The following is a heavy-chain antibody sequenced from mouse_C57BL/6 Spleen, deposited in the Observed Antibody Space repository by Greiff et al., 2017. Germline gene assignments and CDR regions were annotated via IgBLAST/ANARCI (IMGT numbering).Heavy chain of an antibody. Sequence: EVQLQQSGPELVKPGASVKISCKASGYTFTDYYMNWVKQSHGKSLEWIGDINPNNGGTSYNQKFKGKDTLTVDKSSSTAYMELRSLTSEDSAVYYCASSTWDGPYFDYWGQGTTLTVSS. CDR2: INPNNGGT. CDR3: ASSTWDGPYFDY. CDR1: GYTFTDYY. V-gene: IGHV1-26*01. J-gene: IGHJ2*01. D-gene: IGHD2-1*01.